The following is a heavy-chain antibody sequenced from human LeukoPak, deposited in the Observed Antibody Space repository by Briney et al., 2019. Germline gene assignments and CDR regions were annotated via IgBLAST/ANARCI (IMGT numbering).Heavy chain of an antibody. CDR1: GYTFTGYY. D-gene: IGHD6-19*01. Sequence: GASVKVSCKASGYTFTGYYMHWVRQAPGQGLEWMGWINPNSGGTNYAQRFQGRVTMTRDTSISTAYMELSRLRSDDTAVYYCARDTELAVSGTFALHPKFDYWGQGILVTVSS. J-gene: IGHJ4*02. V-gene: IGHV1-2*02. CDR3: ARDTELAVSGTFALHPKFDY. CDR2: INPNSGGT.